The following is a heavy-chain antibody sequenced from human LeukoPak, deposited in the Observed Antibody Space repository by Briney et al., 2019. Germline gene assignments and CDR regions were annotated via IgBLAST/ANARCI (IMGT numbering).Heavy chain of an antibody. V-gene: IGHV4-61*02. D-gene: IGHD3-3*01. CDR2: IYTSGST. Sequence: SETLSLTCTVSGGSISSGSYYWSWIRQPAGKGLEWIGRIYTSGSTSYNPSLKSRVTISVDTSKNQFSLKLSSVTAADTAVYYCARDFGVVSFDYWGQGTLVTVSS. CDR3: ARDFGVVSFDY. CDR1: GGSISSGSYY. J-gene: IGHJ4*02.